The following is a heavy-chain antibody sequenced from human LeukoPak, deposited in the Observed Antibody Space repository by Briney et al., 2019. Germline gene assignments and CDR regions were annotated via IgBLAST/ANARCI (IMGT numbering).Heavy chain of an antibody. Sequence: PSETLSLTCTVSGGSISGYYWSWIRQPPGKGLEWIGYIYYSGSTNHNPSLKSRVTISVDTSKNQFSLKLSSVTAADTAVYYCARVHSSSWTPSYYYYGMDVWGQGTTVTVSS. J-gene: IGHJ6*02. CDR3: ARVHSSSWTPSYYYYGMDV. V-gene: IGHV4-59*01. CDR1: GGSISGYY. CDR2: IYYSGST. D-gene: IGHD6-13*01.